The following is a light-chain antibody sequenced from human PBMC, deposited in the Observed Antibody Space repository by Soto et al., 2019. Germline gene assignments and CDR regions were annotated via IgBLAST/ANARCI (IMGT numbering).Light chain of an antibody. CDR3: QQYGSFSWT. J-gene: IGKJ1*01. V-gene: IGKV3-20*01. CDR2: GGS. Sequence: IVLTQSPRILSLSPGERATISCRASQSIRSSSLAWYQQKPGQAPRLLIYGGSSRATGIPERFSGGGSGTDFSLTISRLETEDFAVYYCQQYGSFSWTFGQGTKVDIK. CDR1: QSIRSSS.